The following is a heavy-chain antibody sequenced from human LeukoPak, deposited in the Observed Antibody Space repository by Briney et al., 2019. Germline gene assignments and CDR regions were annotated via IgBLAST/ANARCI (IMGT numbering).Heavy chain of an antibody. CDR1: GGSISSSTYY. CDR2: IYYPRTT. V-gene: IGHV4-39*01. D-gene: IGHD5-12*01. CDR3: ARRVRVATVDY. Sequence: PSETLSLTCTVSGGSISSSTYYWAWIRQPPGKGLEWIGSIYYPRTTFYNPSLKSRVTISMDTSKNQFSLQVNSVTAADTAIYYCARRVRVATVDYWGKGTLVTVSS. J-gene: IGHJ4*02.